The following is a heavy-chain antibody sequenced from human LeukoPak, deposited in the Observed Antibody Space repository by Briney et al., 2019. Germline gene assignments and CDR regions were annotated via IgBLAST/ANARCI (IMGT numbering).Heavy chain of an antibody. CDR3: ARSDCGSDGCKLLNY. V-gene: IGHV4-59*01. Sequence: SETLSLTCTVSGGSISGYYWSWIRQPPGKGLEWIGYIYYSGSTNYNPSLKSRVTISVDTSKNQFSLKLSSVTAADTAVYYCARSDCGSDGCKLLNYWGQGILVTVSS. CDR2: IYYSGST. D-gene: IGHD2-21*01. J-gene: IGHJ4*02. CDR1: GGSISGYY.